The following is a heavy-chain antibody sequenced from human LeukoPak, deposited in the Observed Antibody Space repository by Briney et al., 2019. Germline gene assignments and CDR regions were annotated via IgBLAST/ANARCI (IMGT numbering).Heavy chain of an antibody. J-gene: IGHJ4*02. CDR3: ARRVGAGFDY. V-gene: IGHV4-34*01. Sequence: SETLSLTCAVYGGSFSGYYWSWIRQPPGKGLEWIGEINHSGSTNYNPPLKSRVTISVDTSKNQFSLKLSSVTAADTAVYCCARRVGAGFDYWGQGTLVTVSS. CDR2: INHSGST. CDR1: GGSFSGYY. D-gene: IGHD1-26*01.